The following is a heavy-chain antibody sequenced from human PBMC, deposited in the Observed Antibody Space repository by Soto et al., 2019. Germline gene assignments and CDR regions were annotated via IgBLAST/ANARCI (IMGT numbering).Heavy chain of an antibody. Sequence: QVQLVESGGGVVQPGRSLRLSCAASGFTFSSYGMHWVRQAPGTGLEWVAVISYDGSNKYYADSVKGRFTISRDNSQNTLYLQMNSLRAEDTAVYYCAKDNRDILTGYYTGIDYWGQGTLVTVSS. CDR1: GFTFSSYG. CDR3: AKDNRDILTGYYTGIDY. D-gene: IGHD3-9*01. V-gene: IGHV3-30*18. J-gene: IGHJ4*02. CDR2: ISYDGSNK.